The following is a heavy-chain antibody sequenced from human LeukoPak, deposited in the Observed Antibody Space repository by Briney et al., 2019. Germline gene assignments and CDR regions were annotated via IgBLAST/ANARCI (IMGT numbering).Heavy chain of an antibody. CDR2: ISSSGSTI. Sequence: KPGGSLRLSCAASGFTFSDYYMSWIRQAPGKGLEWVSYISSSGSTIYYADSVKGRFTISRDNAKNSLYLQMNSLRAEDTAVYYCARDQGPAAGSDFSVGVDYWGQGTLVTVSS. V-gene: IGHV3-11*01. J-gene: IGHJ4*02. D-gene: IGHD6-13*01. CDR1: GFTFSDYY. CDR3: ARDQGPAAGSDFSVGVDY.